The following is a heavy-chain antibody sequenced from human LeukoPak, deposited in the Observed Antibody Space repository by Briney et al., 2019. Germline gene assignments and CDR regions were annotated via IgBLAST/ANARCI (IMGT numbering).Heavy chain of an antibody. V-gene: IGHV3-23*01. CDR1: GFTFRSYA. CDR3: AKGWYNGPNWFDP. Sequence: PGGSLRLSCAGSGFTFRSYAMSWVRQAPGKGLEWVSGVTGSASSTHYADSVKGRFTISRDNSKNILYLQMNSLRVEDTAVYYCAKGWYNGPNWFDPWGQGTLVTVSS. CDR2: VTGSASST. D-gene: IGHD1-14*01. J-gene: IGHJ5*02.